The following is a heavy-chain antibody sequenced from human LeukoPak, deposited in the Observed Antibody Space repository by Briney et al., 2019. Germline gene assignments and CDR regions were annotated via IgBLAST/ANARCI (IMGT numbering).Heavy chain of an antibody. Sequence: HPGGSLRLSCAASELTVSSDYMSWVRQAPGKGLEWVSTIYSGGGTYYADSVKGRFTISRDNSKNTLYLQMNSLRAEDTAVYYCARHYHGSSWYNYFHYWGPVNVVTVSS. CDR2: IYSGGGT. J-gene: IGHJ4*02. CDR3: ARHYHGSSWYNYFHY. V-gene: IGHV3-66*04. D-gene: IGHD6-13*01. CDR1: ELTVSSDY.